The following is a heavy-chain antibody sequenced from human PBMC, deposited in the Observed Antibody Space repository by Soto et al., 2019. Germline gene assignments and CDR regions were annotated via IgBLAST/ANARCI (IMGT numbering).Heavy chain of an antibody. CDR1: GFTFSSYG. CDR3: ARDGRGVRGVIEIEYFDY. D-gene: IGHD3-10*01. J-gene: IGHJ4*02. Sequence: PWGSLRLSCAASGFTFSSYGMHWVRQAPGKGLEWVAVIWYDGSNKYYADSVKGRFTISRDNSKNTLYLQMNSLRAEDTAVYYCARDGRGVRGVIEIEYFDYWGQGTLVTVSS. V-gene: IGHV3-30*19. CDR2: IWYDGSNK.